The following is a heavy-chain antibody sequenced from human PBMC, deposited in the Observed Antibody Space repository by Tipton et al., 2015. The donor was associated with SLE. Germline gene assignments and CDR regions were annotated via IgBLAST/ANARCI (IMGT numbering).Heavy chain of an antibody. V-gene: IGHV4-34*01. J-gene: IGHJ1*01. CDR2: INHSGST. D-gene: IGHD3-3*01. CDR3: ARAGRGITIFGVAYRGYFQH. Sequence: TLSLTCAVYGGSFSGYYWSWIRQPPGKGLEWIGEINHSGSTNYNPSLKSRVTISVDTSKNQFSLKLSSVTAADTAVYYCARAGRGITIFGVAYRGYFQHWGQGTLVTVSS. CDR1: GGSFSGYY.